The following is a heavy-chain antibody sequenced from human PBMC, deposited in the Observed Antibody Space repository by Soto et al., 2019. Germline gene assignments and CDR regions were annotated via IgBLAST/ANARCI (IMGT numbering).Heavy chain of an antibody. CDR1: GFTFGDSY. D-gene: IGHD2-15*01. J-gene: IGHJ5*02. V-gene: IGHV3-11*06. CDR3: GRGGGGGLFDP. CDR2: ISPGSRYP. Sequence: LRLSCAGSGFTFGDSYMSWIRQAPGRGLEWLSYISPGSRYPAYADSVKGRFTISRDNAKRSLYLQMMSLTAEDTAIYYCGRGGGGGLFDPWGQGTMVTVSS.